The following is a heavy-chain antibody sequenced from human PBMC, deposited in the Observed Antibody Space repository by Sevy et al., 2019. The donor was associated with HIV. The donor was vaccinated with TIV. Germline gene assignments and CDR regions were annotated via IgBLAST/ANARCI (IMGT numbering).Heavy chain of an antibody. Sequence: GGSLRLSCVASGFTFSDHYMEWVRQAPGKGLEWVGRTRNKADGYTTEYAASVKGRLTNPRHDSKNSLYVQMNSLKTEDTAVYYCATHAGIAAAGRVFDYWGQGNLVTVSS. J-gene: IGHJ4*02. CDR3: ATHAGIAAAGRVFDY. V-gene: IGHV3-72*01. D-gene: IGHD6-13*01. CDR2: TRNKADGYTT. CDR1: GFTFSDHY.